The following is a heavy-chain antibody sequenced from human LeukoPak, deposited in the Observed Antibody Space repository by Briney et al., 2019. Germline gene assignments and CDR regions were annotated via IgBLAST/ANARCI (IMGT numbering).Heavy chain of an antibody. CDR3: ARDRIAVAGPRGWFDP. V-gene: IGHV1-18*01. D-gene: IGHD6-19*01. Sequence: ASVKVSCKASGYTFTSYGISWVRQAPGQGLEWMGWISAYNGNTNYAQKLQGRVTMTTDTSTNTAYMELRSLRSDDTAVYYCARDRIAVAGPRGWFDPWAQGTLVTVSS. CDR2: ISAYNGNT. CDR1: GYTFTSYG. J-gene: IGHJ5*02.